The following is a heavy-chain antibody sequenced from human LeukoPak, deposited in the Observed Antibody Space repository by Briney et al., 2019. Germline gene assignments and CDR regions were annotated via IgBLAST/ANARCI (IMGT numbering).Heavy chain of an antibody. Sequence: PSETLSLTCSVSGGSISSDSSHWRWIRQPAGKGLEWIGRIYTSGSTNYNPSLKSRVTISIDTSKNQFSLKLTSVTAADTALYYCARGRERDCTRSSCYHYYNMDVWGTGTTVTVSS. J-gene: IGHJ6*03. CDR2: IYTSGST. V-gene: IGHV4-61*02. CDR1: GGSISSDSSH. CDR3: ARGRERDCTRSSCYHYYNMDV. D-gene: IGHD2-2*01.